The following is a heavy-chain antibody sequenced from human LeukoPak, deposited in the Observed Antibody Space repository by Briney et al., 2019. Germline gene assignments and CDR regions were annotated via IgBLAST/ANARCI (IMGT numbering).Heavy chain of an antibody. D-gene: IGHD1-14*01. CDR2: INQDGGVQ. J-gene: IGHJ4*02. V-gene: IGHV3-7*01. CDR3: TRLQRDRPDVY. CDR1: GFKFSNYW. Sequence: PGGSLRLSCAASGFKFSNYWMSWVRQVPGKGLEWVANINQDGGVQQDVDSVKGRFTISRDNAKNSLYLHLNSLRAEDTAVYYCTRLQRDRPDVYWGQGTLVTVSS.